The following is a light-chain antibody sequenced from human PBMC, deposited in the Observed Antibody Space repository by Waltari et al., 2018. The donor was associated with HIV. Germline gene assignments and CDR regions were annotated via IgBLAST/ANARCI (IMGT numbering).Light chain of an antibody. CDR3: QQYYDSPLT. J-gene: IGKJ4*01. V-gene: IGKV4-1*01. CDR1: RSVLYSANNKNY. CDR2: WAS. Sequence: DIVMTQSPDSLAVSLGERATINCKSSRSVLYSANNKNYLAWYQQKPGQPPKLLIYWASTRESGVPDRFSGSGSGTDFTLTISNLQAEDVAIYYCQQYYDSPLTFGGGTRVEIK.